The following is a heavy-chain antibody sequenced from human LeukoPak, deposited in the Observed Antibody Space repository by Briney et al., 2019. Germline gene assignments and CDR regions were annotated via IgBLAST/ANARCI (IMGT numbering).Heavy chain of an antibody. V-gene: IGHV1-2*02. CDR2: INPNSGGT. CDR1: GGTFSSYA. D-gene: IGHD2-21*02. Sequence: ASVKVSCNASGGTFSSYAISWVRQAPGQGLEWMGWINPNSGGTNYAQKFQGRVTMTRDTSISTAYMELSRLRSDDTAVYYCVRGDHYFDYWGQGTLVTVSS. CDR3: VRGDHYFDY. J-gene: IGHJ4*02.